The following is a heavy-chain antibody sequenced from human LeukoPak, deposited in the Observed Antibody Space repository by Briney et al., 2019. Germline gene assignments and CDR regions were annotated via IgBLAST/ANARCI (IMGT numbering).Heavy chain of an antibody. J-gene: IGHJ4*02. D-gene: IGHD2-15*01. CDR3: TRHDCTGGRCYADFDY. CDR1: GGSISGYY. CDR2: IHYGGNT. Sequence: PSETLSLTCTVSGGSISGYYWSWIRQPPGKGLQWIGYIHYGGNTGYNPSLKSRITISLDMSKNQFSLQLNSVTAADTAVYYCTRHDCTGGRCYADFDYWGQGTLVTVSS. V-gene: IGHV4-59*08.